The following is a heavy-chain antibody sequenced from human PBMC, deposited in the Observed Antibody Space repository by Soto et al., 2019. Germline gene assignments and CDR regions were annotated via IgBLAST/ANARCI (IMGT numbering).Heavy chain of an antibody. D-gene: IGHD6-13*01. Sequence: QVQLVQSGAEVKKPGASIKVSCKASGYTFTNYYMHWVRQAPGQGLEWMGIINPGGGSTTYAQKFQGRVTMTRDTSTSTVYMELSSLRSEGTAVYYCARGLITAAGTPLSHWGQGTLVTVSS. V-gene: IGHV1-46*01. CDR2: INPGGGST. CDR1: GYTFTNYY. CDR3: ARGLITAAGTPLSH. J-gene: IGHJ4*02.